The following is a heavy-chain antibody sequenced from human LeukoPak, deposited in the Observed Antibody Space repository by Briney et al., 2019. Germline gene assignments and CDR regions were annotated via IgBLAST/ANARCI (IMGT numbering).Heavy chain of an antibody. CDR3: ARGGRDVVVPGTGIDY. D-gene: IGHD2-2*01. J-gene: IGHJ4*02. CDR1: GFIFTSYG. Sequence: GGSLRLSCAASGFIFTSYGMHWVRQAPGKGLEWVALIWYDGSKEYYADSVKGRFTISRDNSKNTLYLQMNSLRAEDTAVYYCARGGRDVVVPGTGIDYWGQGTLVTVSS. V-gene: IGHV3-33*01. CDR2: IWYDGSKE.